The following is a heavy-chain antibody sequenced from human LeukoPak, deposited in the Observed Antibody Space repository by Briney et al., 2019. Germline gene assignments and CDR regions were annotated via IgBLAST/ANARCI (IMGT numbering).Heavy chain of an antibody. J-gene: IGHJ4*02. D-gene: IGHD3-22*01. CDR1: GFVFTSYG. V-gene: IGHV1-18*01. CDR2: ISANDGKT. CDR3: ASSQYYYDSSGYYFDY. Sequence: ASVKVSCKASGFVFTSYGFTWVRQAPGQGLEWMGWISANDGKTHYSERHQGRVTMSTDTVTSTAYMELSSLRSEDTAVYYCASSQYYYDSSGYYFDYWGQGTLVTVSS.